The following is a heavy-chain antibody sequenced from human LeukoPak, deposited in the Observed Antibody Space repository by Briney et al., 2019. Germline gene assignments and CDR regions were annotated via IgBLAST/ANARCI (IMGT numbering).Heavy chain of an antibody. CDR2: IWYDGSNK. V-gene: IGHV3-33*01. CDR3: ARDKHLGSGWLKLPFGY. J-gene: IGHJ4*02. Sequence: PGGSLRLSCAASGFTFSSYGMHWVRQAPGKGLEWVAVIWYDGSNKYYADSVKGRFTISRDNSKNTLYLQMNSLRAEDTAVYYCARDKHLGSGWLKLPFGYWGQGTLVTVSS. D-gene: IGHD6-19*01. CDR1: GFTFSSYG.